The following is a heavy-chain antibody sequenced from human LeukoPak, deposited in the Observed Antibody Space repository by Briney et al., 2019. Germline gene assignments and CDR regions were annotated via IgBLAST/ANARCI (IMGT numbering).Heavy chain of an antibody. Sequence: SETLSLTCTVSGGSISSISHYWGWIRRPPGEGLEWIGIIHYSGSTNYSPSLKNRVIISVDTSKNQFSLKLTSVTAVDTAVYYCARSSRVSRWFDSWGQGTLVTVSS. CDR1: GGSISSISHY. J-gene: IGHJ5*01. CDR2: IHYSGST. V-gene: IGHV4-39*01. CDR3: ARSSRVSRWFDS.